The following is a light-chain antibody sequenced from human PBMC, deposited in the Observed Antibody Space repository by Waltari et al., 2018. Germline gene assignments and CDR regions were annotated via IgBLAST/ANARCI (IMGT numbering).Light chain of an antibody. V-gene: IGKV4-1*01. J-gene: IGKJ4*01. Sequence: DIVMTQSPDSLAVSLGERATINCKSSQSILYRSSKRKALAWYHQKPGQPPRLLFFWAATRESGAPDRFSVSGSGTDFTLTISSLQAEDVAVYYCQQYYNAPLTFGGGTKVEIK. CDR3: QQYYNAPLT. CDR1: QSILYRSSKRKA. CDR2: WAA.